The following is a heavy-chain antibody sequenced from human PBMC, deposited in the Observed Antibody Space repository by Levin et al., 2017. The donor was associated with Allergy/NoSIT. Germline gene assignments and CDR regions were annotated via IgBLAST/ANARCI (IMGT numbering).Heavy chain of an antibody. Sequence: SLNISCVASGFTFDDYAMHWVRQAPGKGLEWVSIINWNSGTIAYADSVKGRFTVSRDNAKNSLYLQMNSLRAEDTALYYCARDVYLGQWPPQYTMDVWGQGTTVTVS. CDR1: GFTFDDYA. J-gene: IGHJ6*02. V-gene: IGHV3-9*01. D-gene: IGHD6-19*01. CDR3: ARDVYLGQWPPQYTMDV. CDR2: INWNSGTI.